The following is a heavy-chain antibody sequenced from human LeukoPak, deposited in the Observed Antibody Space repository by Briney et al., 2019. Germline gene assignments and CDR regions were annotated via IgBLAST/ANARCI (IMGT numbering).Heavy chain of an antibody. J-gene: IGHJ6*04. V-gene: IGHV4-61*01. CDR3: ARDYYGSGSYPNPNYGMDV. CDR2: IYYSGST. D-gene: IGHD3-10*01. CDR1: GGSVSSGSYY. Sequence: SETLSLTCTVSGGSVSSGSYYWSCIRQPPGKGLEWVGYIYYSGSTNYNPSLKSRVTISVDTSKNQFSLKLSSVTAADTAVYYCARDYYGSGSYPNPNYGMDVWGKGTTDTVSS.